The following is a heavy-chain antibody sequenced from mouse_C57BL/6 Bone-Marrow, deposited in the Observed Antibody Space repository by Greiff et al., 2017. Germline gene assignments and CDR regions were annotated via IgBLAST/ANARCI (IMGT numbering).Heavy chain of an antibody. D-gene: IGHD2-2*01. CDR1: GYTFTDYY. J-gene: IGHJ3*01. CDR3: AREVTTQFAY. CDR2: IYPGSGNT. Sequence: QVQLQQSGAELVRPGASVKLSCKASGYTFTDYYINWVKQRPGQGLEWIARIYPGSGNTYYNEKFKGKATLTAEKSSSTAYMQLSSLTSEDSAVYFCAREVTTQFAYWGQGTLVTVSA. V-gene: IGHV1-76*01.